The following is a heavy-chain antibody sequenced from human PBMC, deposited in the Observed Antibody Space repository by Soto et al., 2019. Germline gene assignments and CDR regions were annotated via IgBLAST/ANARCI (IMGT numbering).Heavy chain of an antibody. CDR2: IWYDGSNT. J-gene: IGHJ4*02. V-gene: IGHV3-33*01. CDR3: VRDLLGSGGHFDY. CDR1: GFIFSSFG. Sequence: LSLSCAASGFIFSSFGMHWVRQAPGKGLEWVAHIWYDGSNTYYADSVKGRFTISRDNSRNTLYLQMNSLRAEATAVYHCVRDLLGSGGHFDYWGQGTPGTV. D-gene: IGHD7-27*01.